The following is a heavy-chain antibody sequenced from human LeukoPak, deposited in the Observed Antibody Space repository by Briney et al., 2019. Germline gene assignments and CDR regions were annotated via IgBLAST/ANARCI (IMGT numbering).Heavy chain of an antibody. Sequence: ASVKVSCKASGYTFTSYYMHWVRQAPGQGLEWMGIINPSGGSTSYAQKFQGRVTMTRDTSTSTVYMELSSLRSDDTAVYYCASLYCSGGSCYDYWGQGTLVTVSS. CDR2: INPSGGST. V-gene: IGHV1-46*01. CDR1: GYTFTSYY. J-gene: IGHJ4*02. CDR3: ASLYCSGGSCYDY. D-gene: IGHD2-15*01.